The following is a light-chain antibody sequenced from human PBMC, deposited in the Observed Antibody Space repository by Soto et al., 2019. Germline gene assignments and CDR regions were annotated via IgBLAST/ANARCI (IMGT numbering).Light chain of an antibody. CDR2: GAS. Sequence: EIVMTQSPATLSVSPGERATLSCRASQSVRSNLAWYQQKPGQAPRLLIYGASTRATGIPARFSGSGSGTEFTLTISSLQSEDFAAYYCEQYNNWPFTFGPGTKVDIK. V-gene: IGKV3-15*01. CDR3: EQYNNWPFT. J-gene: IGKJ3*01. CDR1: QSVRSN.